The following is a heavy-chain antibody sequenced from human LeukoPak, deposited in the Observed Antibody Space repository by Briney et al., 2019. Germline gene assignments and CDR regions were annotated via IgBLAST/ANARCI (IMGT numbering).Heavy chain of an antibody. D-gene: IGHD2-2*01. V-gene: IGHV4-34*01. CDR1: GWSFNDYY. Sequence: SETLSLTCAVYGWSFNDYYWNWIRQPPGKGLEWIGEINARGDTNFNPSLKSRVTISVDTSKNQFSLTLRSMIAADTAVYYCARGQVPAARGYNWFDPWGQGALVTVSS. CDR2: INARGDT. CDR3: ARGQVPAARGYNWFDP. J-gene: IGHJ5*02.